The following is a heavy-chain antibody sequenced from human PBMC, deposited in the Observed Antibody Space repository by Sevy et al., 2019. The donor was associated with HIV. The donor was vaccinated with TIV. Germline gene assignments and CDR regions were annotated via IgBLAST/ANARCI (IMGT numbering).Heavy chain of an antibody. V-gene: IGHV3-9*01. CDR2: ISWNSGSI. CDR3: AKDHYYDSSGGGNYFDY. J-gene: IGHJ4*02. D-gene: IGHD3-22*01. CDR1: GFTFDDYA. Sequence: GGSLRLSCAASGFTFDDYAMHWVRQAPGKGLEWVSGISWNSGSIGYADSVKGRFTISRDNAKNSLYLQMNSLRAEDTALYYCAKDHYYDSSGGGNYFDYWGQGTLVTVSS.